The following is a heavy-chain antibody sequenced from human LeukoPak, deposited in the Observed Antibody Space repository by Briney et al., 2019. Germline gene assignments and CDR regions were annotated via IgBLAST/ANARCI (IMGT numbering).Heavy chain of an antibody. Sequence: SGGSLRLSCAASGFTLSSYGMHWVRQAPGKGLEWVAVISYDGSNKYYADSVKGRFTISRDNSKNTLYLQMNSLRAEDTAVYYCAKGGGPLTVAGIGVYWGQGTLVTVSS. CDR2: ISYDGSNK. J-gene: IGHJ4*02. D-gene: IGHD6-19*01. V-gene: IGHV3-30*18. CDR1: GFTLSSYG. CDR3: AKGGGPLTVAGIGVY.